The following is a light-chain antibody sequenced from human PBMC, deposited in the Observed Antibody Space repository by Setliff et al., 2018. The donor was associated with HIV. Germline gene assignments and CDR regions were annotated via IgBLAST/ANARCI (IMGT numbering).Light chain of an antibody. CDR3: SSYAITNTRP. CDR2: EVR. J-gene: IGLJ1*01. Sequence: QSALTQPASVSGSPGQSITISCTGTSSDVGGYSYVSWYQQHPGKAPKLIIYEVRNRPSGVSNRFSGSTSGNTASLTISGLQAEDEADYYCSSYAITNTRPFGTGTKV. V-gene: IGLV2-14*01. CDR1: SSDVGGYSY.